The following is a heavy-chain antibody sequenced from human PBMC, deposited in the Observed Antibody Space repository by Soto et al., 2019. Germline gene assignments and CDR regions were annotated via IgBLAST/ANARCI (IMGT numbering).Heavy chain of an antibody. CDR1: GGSIGHYY. Sequence: SETLSLTCTVSGGSIGHYYWSWIRRPPGRGLQWIGYVYHTGTTTYSPSLKSRVTISVDTSKNQVSLRADDTAVYYCAREAPMDVWGQGTTVTVSS. V-gene: IGHV4-59*12. J-gene: IGHJ6*02. CDR2: VYHTGTT. CDR3: AREAPMDV.